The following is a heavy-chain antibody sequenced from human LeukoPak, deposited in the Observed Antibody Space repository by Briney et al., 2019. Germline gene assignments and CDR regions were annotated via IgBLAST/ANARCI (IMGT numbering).Heavy chain of an antibody. D-gene: IGHD5-12*01. CDR3: ASMVATIEPPDY. V-gene: IGHV3-7*03. Sequence: PGGPLKLYCAASGLQFSHHWMHWVRQAQGKGQEWVANIRQDGGDIYYVGSVKGRFSISRDNAKSSVYLQMNSLRAEDTAVYYCASMVATIEPPDYWGQGTLVTVSS. CDR1: GLQFSHHW. J-gene: IGHJ4*02. CDR2: IRQDGGDI.